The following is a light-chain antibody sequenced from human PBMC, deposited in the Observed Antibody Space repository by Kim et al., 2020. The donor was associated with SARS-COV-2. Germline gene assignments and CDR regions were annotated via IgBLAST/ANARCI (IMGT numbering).Light chain of an antibody. CDR3: VLYMRNEIRV. Sequence: QTVVTQEPSLSVSPGGTVTLTCGMNSGSVSTYHYPTWFQHSPGQIPRTLIYSTNRRSPGVPDRFSGSILGNKAALNITGAQADDECDYCCVLYMRNEIRVFGGGTQLTVL. CDR1: SGSVSTYHY. CDR2: STN. J-gene: IGLJ3*02. V-gene: IGLV8-61*01.